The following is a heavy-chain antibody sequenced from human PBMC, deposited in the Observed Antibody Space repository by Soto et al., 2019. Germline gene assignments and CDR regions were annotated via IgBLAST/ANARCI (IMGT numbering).Heavy chain of an antibody. J-gene: IGHJ6*02. Sequence: LSLTCTVSGGSISSSSYYWGWIRQPPGKGLEWIGSIYYSGSTYYNPSLKSRVTISVDTSKNQFSLKLNSVTAADTAVYYCARDLWGYCGTDCYPLDVWGQGTTVTVSS. V-gene: IGHV4-39*07. D-gene: IGHD2-21*02. CDR2: IYYSGST. CDR1: GGSISSSSYY. CDR3: ARDLWGYCGTDCYPLDV.